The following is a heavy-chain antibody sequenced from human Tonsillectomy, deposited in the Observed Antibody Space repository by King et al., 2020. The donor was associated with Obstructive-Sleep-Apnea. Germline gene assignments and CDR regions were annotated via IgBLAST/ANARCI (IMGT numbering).Heavy chain of an antibody. CDR3: ARGMVRGAAFDP. V-gene: IGHV1-8*01. D-gene: IGHD3-10*01. CDR1: GYTFTSHD. J-gene: IGHJ5*02. Sequence: VQLVESGAEVKKPGASVKVSCKASGYTFTSHDINWVRQATGQGLEWMGWMNPNSGYTGYAQKFQGRVTMTRNTSISTAYMELSSLRSEDTAVYYCARGMVRGAAFDPWGQGTLVTVSS. CDR2: MNPNSGYT.